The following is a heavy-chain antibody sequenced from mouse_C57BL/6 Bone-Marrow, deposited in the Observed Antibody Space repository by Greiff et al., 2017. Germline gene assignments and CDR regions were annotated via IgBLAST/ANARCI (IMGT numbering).Heavy chain of an antibody. Sequence: QVQLQQPGAELVKPGASVKLSCKASGYTFTSYWITWVKQRPGQGLEWIGDIYPGSGSTNYNEKFKSKATLTVDTSSSTAYMQLSSLTSEDSAVYYCARILGGYFDVWGTGTTVTVSS. CDR3: ARILGGYFDV. V-gene: IGHV1-55*01. CDR2: IYPGSGST. CDR1: GYTFTSYW. D-gene: IGHD3-3*01. J-gene: IGHJ1*03.